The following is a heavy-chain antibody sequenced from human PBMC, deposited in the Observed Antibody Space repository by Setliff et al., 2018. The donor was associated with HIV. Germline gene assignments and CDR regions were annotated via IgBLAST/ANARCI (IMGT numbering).Heavy chain of an antibody. CDR3: ARDLNSGDYPHWFDP. CDR2: INTVNGNT. D-gene: IGHD4-17*01. J-gene: IGHJ5*02. CDR1: GYTFTRNA. V-gene: IGHV1-3*04. Sequence: SVKVSCKASGYTFTRNAMHWVRQAPGQRLEWMGWINTVNGNTKYSQKFQGRVTITRDTSASTVYMELSSLRSGDTAVYYCARDLNSGDYPHWFDPWGQGTLVTV.